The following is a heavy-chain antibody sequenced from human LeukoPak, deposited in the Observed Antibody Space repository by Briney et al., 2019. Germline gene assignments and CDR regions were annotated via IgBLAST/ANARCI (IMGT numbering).Heavy chain of an antibody. J-gene: IGHJ4*02. CDR1: GFTFSSYA. V-gene: IGHV3-23*01. CDR3: AKAPSPVLRFLEWLNGIDY. D-gene: IGHD3-3*01. CDR2: ISGSGGST. Sequence: TGGSLRLSCAASGFTFSSYAMSWVRQAPGKGLEWVSAISGSGGSTYYADSVKGRFTISRDNSKNTLYPQMNSLRAEDTAVYYCAKAPSPVLRFLEWLNGIDYWGQGTLVTVSS.